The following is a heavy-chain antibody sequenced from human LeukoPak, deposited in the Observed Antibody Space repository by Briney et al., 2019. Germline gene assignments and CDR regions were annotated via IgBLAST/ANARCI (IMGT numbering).Heavy chain of an antibody. D-gene: IGHD3-9*01. V-gene: IGHV3-74*01. CDR1: GFTFSRYW. Sequence: GGSLRLSCAASGFTFSRYWMHWVRQAPGKGLVWVSRIDSDGGSIRYADTVKGRFTISRDNAKNTLSLQMDSLKVDDTAVYFCVFQKPAPSTIFGTWGQGTLVTVSS. CDR3: VFQKPAPSTIFGT. CDR2: IDSDGGSI. J-gene: IGHJ5*02.